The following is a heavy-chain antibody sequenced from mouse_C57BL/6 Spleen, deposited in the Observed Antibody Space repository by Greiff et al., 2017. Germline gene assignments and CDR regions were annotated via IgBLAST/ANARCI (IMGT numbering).Heavy chain of an antibody. V-gene: IGHV1-50*01. CDR2: IDPSDSYT. CDR1: GYTFTSYW. J-gene: IGHJ4*01. Sequence: QVQLQQPGAELVKPGASVKLSCKASGYTFTSYWMQWVKQRPGQGLEWIGEIDPSDSYTNYNQKFKGKATLTVDTSSSTAYMQLSSLTSEDSAVYYCARKGSDPYYAMDYWGQGTSVTVSS. CDR3: ARKGSDPYYAMDY.